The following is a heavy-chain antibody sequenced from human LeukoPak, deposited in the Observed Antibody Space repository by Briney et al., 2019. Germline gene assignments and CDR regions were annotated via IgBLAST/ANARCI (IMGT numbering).Heavy chain of an antibody. CDR2: IYYSGST. Sequence: SETLSLTCTVSGGSIKSYYWSWIRQPPGKGLEWIGQIYYSGSTNYNPSLKSRVTISLDTSKNQFSLKLNSVTAADTAAYYCARAMGGASTVTDYWGQGTLVTVSS. J-gene: IGHJ4*02. V-gene: IGHV4-59*01. D-gene: IGHD1-26*01. CDR3: ARAMGGASTVTDY. CDR1: GGSIKSYY.